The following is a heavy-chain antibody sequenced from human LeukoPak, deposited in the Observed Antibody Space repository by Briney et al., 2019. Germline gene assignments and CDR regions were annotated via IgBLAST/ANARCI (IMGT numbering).Heavy chain of an antibody. CDR1: GFIFSSYA. CDR3: ARSFGGSYPHFDY. Sequence: GGSLRLSCAVSGFIFSSYAMHWVRQAPGKGLEWVALISYDGFNKDYADSVKGRFTISRDNSKNTLYLQMNSLRPEDTAVYYCARSFGGSYPHFDYWGQGTLVTVSS. J-gene: IGHJ4*02. CDR2: ISYDGFNK. V-gene: IGHV3-30-3*01. D-gene: IGHD1-26*01.